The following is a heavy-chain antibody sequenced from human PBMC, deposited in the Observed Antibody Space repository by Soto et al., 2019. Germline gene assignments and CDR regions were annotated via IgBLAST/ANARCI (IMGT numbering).Heavy chain of an antibody. J-gene: IGHJ4*02. CDR2: INAGHGNT. V-gene: IGHV1-3*01. Sequence: ASVKVSCKASGYTFTSYAMHWVRQAPGQRLEWMGWINAGHGNTKYSQKFQGRVTITRDTSASTAYMELSSLRSEDTAVYYCARKGGYGGYYFDYWGQGTLVTVSS. CDR1: GYTFTSYA. D-gene: IGHD5-12*01. CDR3: ARKGGYGGYYFDY.